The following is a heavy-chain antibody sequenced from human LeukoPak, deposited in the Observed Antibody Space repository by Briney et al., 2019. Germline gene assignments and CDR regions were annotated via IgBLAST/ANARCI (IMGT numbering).Heavy chain of an antibody. D-gene: IGHD6-19*01. V-gene: IGHV3-23*01. CDR2: ISGSGGST. CDR3: AKDYRSGWYDY. J-gene: IGHJ4*02. Sequence: PGGSLRLSCAASGFTFSSHTMSWVRQAPGKGLEWVSGISGSGGSTYYADSVKGRFTISRDNSKNTLYLQMNSLRAEDTAVYYCAKDYRSGWYDYWGQGTLVTVSS. CDR1: GFTFSSHT.